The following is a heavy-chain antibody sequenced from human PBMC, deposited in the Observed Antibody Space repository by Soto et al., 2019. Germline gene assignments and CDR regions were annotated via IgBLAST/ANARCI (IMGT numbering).Heavy chain of an antibody. CDR2: ISSSGSTI. CDR3: ARDRAAAGSFYYYYYMDA. CDR1: GFTFSEYY. D-gene: IGHD6-13*01. Sequence: GGSLRLSCAASGFTFSEYYMSWIRQAPGKGLEWVSYISSSGSTIYYADSVKGRFTISRDNAKNSLYLQMNSLRAEDTAVYYCARDRAAAGSFYYYYYMDAWGKGTTVTVSS. J-gene: IGHJ6*03. V-gene: IGHV3-11*01.